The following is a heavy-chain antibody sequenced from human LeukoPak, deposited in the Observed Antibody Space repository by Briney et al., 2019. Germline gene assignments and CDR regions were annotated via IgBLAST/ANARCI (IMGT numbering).Heavy chain of an antibody. D-gene: IGHD3-10*01. V-gene: IGHV4-59*08. CDR2: IYYSGST. Sequence: NPSETLSLTCTVSGGSISSYYWSWIRQPPGKGLEWIGYIYYSGSTNYNPSLKSRVTISVDTSKNQFSLKLSSVTAADTAVYYCARESITMGAFDIWGQGAMVTVSS. CDR3: ARESITMGAFDI. CDR1: GGSISSYY. J-gene: IGHJ3*02.